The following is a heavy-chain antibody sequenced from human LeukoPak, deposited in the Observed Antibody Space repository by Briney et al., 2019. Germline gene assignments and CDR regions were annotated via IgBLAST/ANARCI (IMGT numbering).Heavy chain of an antibody. CDR3: ARVRDGYNDAYDI. D-gene: IGHD5-24*01. CDR2: INPSGGST. V-gene: IGHV1-46*01. Sequence: ASVKVSCKASGFTFTNYSMHWVRQAPGQGLEWMGIINPSGGSTNYAQNFQARVTMTRDTSTSTVYMELSSLRSEDTAVYYCARVRDGYNDAYDIWGQGTLVTVSS. CDR1: GFTFTNYS. J-gene: IGHJ4*02.